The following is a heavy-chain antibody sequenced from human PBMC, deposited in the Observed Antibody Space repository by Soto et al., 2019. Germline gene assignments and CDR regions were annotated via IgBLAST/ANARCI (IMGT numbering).Heavy chain of an antibody. J-gene: IGHJ4*02. CDR2: IYSSGVT. V-gene: IGHV4-59*01. CDR3: AREGGDCPRGFAY. D-gene: IGHD2-21*02. CDR1: GGSISSYY. Sequence: QVQLQESGPGLVKPSETLSLTCTVSGGSISSYYWTWIRQSPGKGLEWIGYIYSSGVTTYNPSLNSRVTLSVDTSKNQFSLELSSVPAADTAVYYCAREGGDCPRGFAYWGQGTLVTVSS.